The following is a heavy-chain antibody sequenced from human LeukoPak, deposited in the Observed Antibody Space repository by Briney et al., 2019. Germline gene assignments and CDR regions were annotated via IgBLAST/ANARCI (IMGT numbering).Heavy chain of an antibody. V-gene: IGHV3-7*01. CDR1: GFTFGSYW. CDR2: IKHDGSEK. J-gene: IGHJ4*02. CDR3: ARDSSIFGVF. Sequence: GGSLRLSCAASGFTFGSYWLSWVRQAPGKGLEGVANIKHDGSEKYYMDSVKGRFTISRDNAKNSLYLQMNSLRAEDTAVYYCARDSSIFGVFWGQGTLVTVSS. D-gene: IGHD3-3*01.